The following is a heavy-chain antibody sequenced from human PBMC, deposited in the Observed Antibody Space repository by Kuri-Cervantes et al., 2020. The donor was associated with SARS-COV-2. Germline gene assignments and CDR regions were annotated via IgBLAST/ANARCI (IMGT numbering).Heavy chain of an antibody. D-gene: IGHD1-26*01. J-gene: IGHJ6*02. CDR2: ISSSSSTI. V-gene: IGHV3-48*02. CDR1: GFTFSSYS. Sequence: GESLKISCAASGFTFSSYSMNWVRQAPGKGLEWVSYISSSSSTIYYAGSVKGRFTISRDNAKNSLYLQMNSLRDEDTAVYYCAREAPCRIVGAICYGMDVWGQGTTVTVSS. CDR3: AREAPCRIVGAICYGMDV.